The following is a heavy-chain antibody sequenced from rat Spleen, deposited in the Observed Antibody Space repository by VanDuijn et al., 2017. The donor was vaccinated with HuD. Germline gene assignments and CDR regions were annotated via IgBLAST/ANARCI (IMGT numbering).Heavy chain of an antibody. CDR3: ARRHYGYTDYFDY. D-gene: IGHD1-9*01. J-gene: IGHJ2*01. V-gene: IGHV5-29*01. CDR1: GFTFSDYG. CDR2: ISYGDSSGHSST. Sequence: EVQLVESGGGLVQPGRSLKLSCAASGFTFSDYGVAWVRQAPTKGLEWVATISYGDSSGHSSTYYRDSVKGRFTITRDNAKSPLSLQMDSLMSEDTATYYCARRHYGYTDYFDYWGQGVMVTVSS.